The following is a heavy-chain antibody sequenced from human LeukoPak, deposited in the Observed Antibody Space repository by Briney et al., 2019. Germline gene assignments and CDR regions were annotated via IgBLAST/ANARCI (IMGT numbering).Heavy chain of an antibody. J-gene: IGHJ4*02. CDR3: AKDQGYYYGSGSYVFDY. V-gene: IGHV3-23*01. CDR1: GFTFSSYA. Sequence: GVSLRLSCAASGFTFSSYAMSWVRQAPGKGLEWVSAISGSGGSTYYADSVKGRFTISRDNSKNTLYLQMNSLRAEDTAVYYCAKDQGYYYGSGSYVFDYWGQGTLVTVSS. CDR2: ISGSGGST. D-gene: IGHD3-10*01.